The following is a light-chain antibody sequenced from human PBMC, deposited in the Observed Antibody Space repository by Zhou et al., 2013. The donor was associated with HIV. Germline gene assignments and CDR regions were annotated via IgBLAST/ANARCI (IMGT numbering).Light chain of an antibody. CDR1: QSVSSGY. CDR3: QQYDSSPS. CDR2: GAS. Sequence: IVLTQSPGTLSLSLGERATFSCRASQSVSSGYLAWYQQKPGQPPRLLIYGASTRATGIPDRFSGSGSGTDFTLTISRLEPEDFAVYFCQQYDSSPSFGPGTKVDIK. J-gene: IGKJ3*01. V-gene: IGKV3-20*01.